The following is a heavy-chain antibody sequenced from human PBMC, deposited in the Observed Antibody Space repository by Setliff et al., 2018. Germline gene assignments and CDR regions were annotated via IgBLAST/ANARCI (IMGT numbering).Heavy chain of an antibody. CDR1: GYTFTDYG. V-gene: IGHV1-18*01. D-gene: IGHD2-2*01. Sequence: GASVKVSCKASGYTFTDYGITWVRQAPGQELEWMGWISAYTGNAYYAHKLQDRVTMTTDKSTGTAYMELRSLRSDDTAVYYCSRLVRYCTTTSCQRLSGDEYWGQGTLVTVSS. CDR3: SRLVRYCTTTSCQRLSGDEY. J-gene: IGHJ4*02. CDR2: ISAYTGNA.